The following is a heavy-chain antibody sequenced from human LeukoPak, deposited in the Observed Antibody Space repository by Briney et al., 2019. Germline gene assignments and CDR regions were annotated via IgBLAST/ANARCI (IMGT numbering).Heavy chain of an antibody. D-gene: IGHD1-26*01. J-gene: IGHJ3*02. CDR2: ISSSSSTI. CDR1: GFTFSSYS. CDR3: AREEYSGSFDAFDI. V-gene: IGHV3-48*04. Sequence: GGSLRLSCAASGFTFSSYSMNWVRQAPGKGLEWVSYISSSSSTIYYADSVKGRFTISRDNAKNSLYLQMNSLRAEDTAVYYCAREEYSGSFDAFDIWGQGTMVTVSS.